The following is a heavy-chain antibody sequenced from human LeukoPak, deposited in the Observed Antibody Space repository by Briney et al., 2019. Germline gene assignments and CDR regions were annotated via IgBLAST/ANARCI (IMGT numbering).Heavy chain of an antibody. D-gene: IGHD3-10*01. CDR1: GFTFSSYA. CDR3: ARSLWFGELFPSGY. Sequence: GGSLRLSCAASGFTFSSYAMHWVRQAPGKGLEYVSAISSNGGSTYYANSVKGRFTISRDNSKNTLYLQMGSLRAEDMAVYYCARSLWFGELFPSGYWGQGTLVTVSS. V-gene: IGHV3-64*01. CDR2: ISSNGGST. J-gene: IGHJ4*02.